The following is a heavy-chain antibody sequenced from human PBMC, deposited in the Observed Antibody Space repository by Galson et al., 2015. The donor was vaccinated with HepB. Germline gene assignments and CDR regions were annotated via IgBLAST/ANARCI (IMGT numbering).Heavy chain of an antibody. D-gene: IGHD2/OR15-2a*01. Sequence: SLRLSCAASGFNFNSYNMNWVRQAPGKGPEWLSYISGTSGTIYNADSVTGRFTISSDNAKNLLYLQMNSLRDEDTAVYYCVRDGKYFNGMDAWGQGTTVTVSS. CDR3: VRDGKYFNGMDA. J-gene: IGHJ6*02. CDR1: GFNFNSYN. CDR2: ISGTSGTI. V-gene: IGHV3-48*02.